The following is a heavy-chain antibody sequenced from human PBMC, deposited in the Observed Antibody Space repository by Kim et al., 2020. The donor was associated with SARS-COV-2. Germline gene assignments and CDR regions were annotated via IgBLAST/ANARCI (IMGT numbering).Heavy chain of an antibody. CDR2: IYHSGST. CDR1: GYSISSGYY. J-gene: IGHJ4*02. CDR3: ARDPTVGDTFGGVIGALYFDY. D-gene: IGHD3-16*02. V-gene: IGHV4-38-2*02. Sequence: SETLSLTCTVSGYSISSGYYWGWIRQPPGKGLEWIGSIYHSGSTYYNPSLKSRVTISVDTSKNQFSLKLSSVTAADTAVYYCARDPTVGDTFGGVIGALYFDYWGQGTLVTVSS.